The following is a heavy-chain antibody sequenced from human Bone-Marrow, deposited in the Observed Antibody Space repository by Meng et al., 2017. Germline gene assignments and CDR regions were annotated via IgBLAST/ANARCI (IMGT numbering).Heavy chain of an antibody. V-gene: IGHV3-30*04. CDR3: ARGQGTYYYDSSGYSNAFDI. J-gene: IGHJ3*02. CDR1: GFTFSSYA. Sequence: LSLTCAASGFTFSSYAMHWVRQAPGKGLEWVAVISYDGSNKYYADSVKGRFTISRDNSKNTLYLQMNSLRAEDTAVYYCARGQGTYYYDSSGYSNAFDIWGQGTMVTVSS. D-gene: IGHD3-22*01. CDR2: ISYDGSNK.